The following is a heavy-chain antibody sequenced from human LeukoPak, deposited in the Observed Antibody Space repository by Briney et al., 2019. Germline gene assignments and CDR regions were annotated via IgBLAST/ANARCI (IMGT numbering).Heavy chain of an antibody. V-gene: IGHV3-7*01. CDR1: GFTFSSYW. D-gene: IGHD3-22*01. CDR3: ARDAPIVVVPSYYFDY. CDR2: INQDGSEK. J-gene: IGHJ4*02. Sequence: GGSLRLSCAASGFTFSSYWMSWVRQAPGKGQEWVANINQDGSEKYYVDSVKGRFTISRDNAKNSLYLQMNSLRAEDTAVYYCARDAPIVVVPSYYFDYWGQGTLVTVSS.